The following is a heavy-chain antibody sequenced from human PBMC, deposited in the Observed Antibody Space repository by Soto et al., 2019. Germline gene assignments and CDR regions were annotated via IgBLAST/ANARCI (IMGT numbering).Heavy chain of an antibody. D-gene: IGHD6-6*01. CDR2: ISGSDDST. V-gene: IGHV3-23*01. J-gene: IGHJ4*02. CDR3: AKRSSSSTFDY. CDR1: GFTFSSYA. Sequence: EVQLLESGGGLVQPGESLRLSCAASGFTFSSYAMSWVRQAPGKGLEWVSVISGSDDSTYYADSVKGRLTISRDNSKNTLYLQMHSLRAEETAVYYWAKRSSSSTFDYWGQGTLVTVSS.